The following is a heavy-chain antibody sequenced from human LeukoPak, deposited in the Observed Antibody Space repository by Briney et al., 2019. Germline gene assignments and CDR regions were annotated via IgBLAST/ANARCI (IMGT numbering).Heavy chain of an antibody. CDR3: ATEAGHSSSGTSEYYFDY. J-gene: IGHJ4*02. CDR2: INPHSGGT. D-gene: IGHD6-6*01. Sequence: ATVTDSCRASGYTFTVFYMHWVPLAPGQAREWMGWINPHSGGTHYTQKLEGRVTMTRDTSIGSAYVELSRLRSADTAVYYCATEAGHSSSGTSEYYFDYWGQGTLVTVSS. CDR1: GYTFTVFY. V-gene: IGHV1-2*02.